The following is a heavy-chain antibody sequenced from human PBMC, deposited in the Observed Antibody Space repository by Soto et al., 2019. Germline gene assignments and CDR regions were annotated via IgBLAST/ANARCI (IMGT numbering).Heavy chain of an antibody. Sequence: GGSLRLSCAASGFTFSNFWVKWVRQAPGRGLEWLAMIRRDVSENLYVDSLKDRFTLTRDNAKNALDLQSTSLRADDTAVYSCAGGSGWLIDLWGQGTMVTVSS. D-gene: IGHD2-15*01. J-gene: IGHJ5*02. CDR3: AGGSGWLIDL. CDR2: IRRDVSEN. V-gene: IGHV3-7*04. CDR1: GFTFSNFW.